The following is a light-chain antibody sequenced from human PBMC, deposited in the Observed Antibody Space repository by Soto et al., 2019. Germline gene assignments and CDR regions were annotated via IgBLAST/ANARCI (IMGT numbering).Light chain of an antibody. Sequence: QSALTQPASVSGSPGQSITISCTGTSSDIGAYNYVSWYQQHPGRAPKLIIYDVTHRPAGISSRFSASKSGNTASLTIPVLQAEDEADYYCCSYTSSSTLDVFGTGTKVTVL. CDR1: SSDIGAYNY. V-gene: IGLV2-14*03. CDR3: CSYTSSSTLDV. J-gene: IGLJ1*01. CDR2: DVT.